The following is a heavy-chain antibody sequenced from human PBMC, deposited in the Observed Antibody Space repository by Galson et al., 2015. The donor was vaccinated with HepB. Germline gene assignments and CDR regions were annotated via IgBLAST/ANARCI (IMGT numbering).Heavy chain of an antibody. J-gene: IGHJ1*01. Sequence: SLRLSCAASGFTFSSYSMNWVRQAPGKGLEWVPSISSSRNYINYADLVKGRFTISRDNAKNSLYLQMNSLRAEDTAVYYCARDNKEYCSSTSCYTTEYFQYWGQGTLVTVSS. V-gene: IGHV3-21*01. CDR1: GFTFSSYS. CDR3: ARDNKEYCSSTSCYTTEYFQY. CDR2: ISSSRNYI. D-gene: IGHD2-2*02.